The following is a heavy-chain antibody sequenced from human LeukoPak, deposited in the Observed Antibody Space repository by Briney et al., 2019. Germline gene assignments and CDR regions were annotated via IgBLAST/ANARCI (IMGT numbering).Heavy chain of an antibody. Sequence: ASVKVSCKASGYTFTDYYIHWVRQAPGQGLEWMGIINPSGGSTNYAQKFQGRVTMTRDTSTSTLYMELSSLRPEDTALYYCATIEYWGQGTLVTVSS. V-gene: IGHV1-46*01. CDR2: INPSGGST. CDR1: GYTFTDYY. J-gene: IGHJ4*02. CDR3: ATIEY.